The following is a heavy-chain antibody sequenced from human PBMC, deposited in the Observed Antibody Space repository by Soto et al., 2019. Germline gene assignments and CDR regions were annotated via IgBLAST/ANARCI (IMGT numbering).Heavy chain of an antibody. J-gene: IGHJ6*02. V-gene: IGHV3-23*01. CDR3: AKGFYYGMDV. CDR1: GFTFSSYA. CDR2: ISGRGGST. Sequence: EEQLLQSGGGLAQPGGSLRVSCTASGFTFSSYAMTWVRQAPGKGLVWVSAISGRGGSTYYADSVKGRFTISRDNYKNTLYLQMNSLRAEDTAVYYCAKGFYYGMDVWGQGTTVTVSS.